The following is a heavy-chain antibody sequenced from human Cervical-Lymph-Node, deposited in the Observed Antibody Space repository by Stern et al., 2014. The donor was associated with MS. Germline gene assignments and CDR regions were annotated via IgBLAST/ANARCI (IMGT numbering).Heavy chain of an antibody. CDR3: ARERLRDFNDYHFDS. Sequence: QVQLVQSGPEVRQPGASVRVYCKASGYTFTTPNYGIAWVREAPGRGLEWMGWIISYNGNSFYAQNLQDRVTMTTDTSASTAYMELRSLRSDDTAFYYCARERLRDFNDYHFDSWGQGTLVTVSS. D-gene: IGHD4-11*01. V-gene: IGHV1-18*01. CDR1: GYTFTTPNYG. J-gene: IGHJ4*02. CDR2: IISYNGNS.